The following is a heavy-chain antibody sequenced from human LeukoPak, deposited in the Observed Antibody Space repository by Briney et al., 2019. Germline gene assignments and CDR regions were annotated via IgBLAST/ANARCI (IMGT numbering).Heavy chain of an antibody. CDR3: ARDRDDYGDYGGAFDI. D-gene: IGHD4-17*01. Sequence: PSETLSLTCTVSGGSICTYYWNWLRQPPGKGLEWIGYIYYSGSTYYNPSLKSRVTISVDTSKNQFSLKLSSVTAADTAVYYCARDRDDYGDYGGAFDIWGQGTMVTVSS. CDR1: GGSICTYY. V-gene: IGHV4-59*12. J-gene: IGHJ3*02. CDR2: IYYSGST.